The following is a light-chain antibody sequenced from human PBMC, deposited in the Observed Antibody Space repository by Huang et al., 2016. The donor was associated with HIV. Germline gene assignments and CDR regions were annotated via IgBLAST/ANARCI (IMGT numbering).Light chain of an antibody. CDR1: QFVANAY. CDR3: QQCGSPTWT. J-gene: IGKJ1*01. V-gene: IGKV3-20*01. CDR2: GAS. Sequence: EIVLTQSPGTLSLSPGDRATLSCRASQFVANAYVAWYQQKPGQSPRLLIYGASMRASGIPDRFSGSGFGTDFTLTISRLEPDDCAVYFCQQCGSPTWTFGQGTKVEIK.